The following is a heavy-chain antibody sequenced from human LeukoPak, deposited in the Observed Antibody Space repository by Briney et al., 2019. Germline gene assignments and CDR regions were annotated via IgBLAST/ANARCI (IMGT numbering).Heavy chain of an antibody. CDR1: GFTFSNFV. V-gene: IGHV3-64D*09. Sequence: PGGSLRLSCSASGFTFSNFVMHGVRQAPGKGLEYVAIINDNGYNTDYAGSVKGRFTVARDNSKNTLYLQMSSLRPEDTAVYYCVKDLSGSFSFDRWGQGTRVTVSS. CDR3: VKDLSGSFSFDR. J-gene: IGHJ5*02. D-gene: IGHD1-26*01. CDR2: INDNGYNT.